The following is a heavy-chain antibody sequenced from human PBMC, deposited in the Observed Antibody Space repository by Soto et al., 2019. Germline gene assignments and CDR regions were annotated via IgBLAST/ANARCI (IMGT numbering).Heavy chain of an antibody. Sequence: SETLSLTCTVSGGSMIAYYWNWMRQPPGKGLQWIGYTYYSGSTTYNPSLKSRVTISVDSSKNQFSLKLDSVTPADTAVYYCARVRGTAGKRYFDYWGPGTPVTVSS. J-gene: IGHJ4*02. CDR3: ARVRGTAGKRYFDY. V-gene: IGHV4-59*01. CDR1: GGSMIAYY. D-gene: IGHD6-13*01. CDR2: TYYSGST.